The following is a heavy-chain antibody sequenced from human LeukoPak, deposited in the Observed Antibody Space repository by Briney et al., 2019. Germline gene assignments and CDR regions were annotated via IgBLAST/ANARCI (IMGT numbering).Heavy chain of an antibody. V-gene: IGHV3-7*01. D-gene: IGHD3-22*01. CDR3: ARDHSSGYYGY. J-gene: IGHJ4*02. CDR2: IKQDGSEK. CDR1: GFTFSSYW. Sequence: GGSLRLSCAASGFTFSSYWMSWVRQAPGKGLEWVANIKQDGSEKYYVDSVKGRYTISRDNAKNSLYLQMNSLRAEDTAVYYCARDHSSGYYGYWGQGTLVTVSS.